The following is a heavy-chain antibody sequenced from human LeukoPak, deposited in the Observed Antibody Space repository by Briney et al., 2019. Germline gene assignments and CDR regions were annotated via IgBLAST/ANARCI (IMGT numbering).Heavy chain of an antibody. Sequence: GGSLRLSCAASGFTFSSYAMSWVRQAPGKGLEWVSAISGSGGSTYYADPVKGRFTISRDNSKNTPYLQMNSLRAEDTAVYYCATPAADDYDILTGYYPNFDYWGQGTLVTVSS. D-gene: IGHD3-9*01. CDR3: ATPAADDYDILTGYYPNFDY. J-gene: IGHJ4*02. V-gene: IGHV3-23*01. CDR1: GFTFSSYA. CDR2: ISGSGGST.